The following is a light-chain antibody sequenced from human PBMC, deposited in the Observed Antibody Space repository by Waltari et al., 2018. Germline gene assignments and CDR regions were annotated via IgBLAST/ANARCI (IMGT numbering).Light chain of an antibody. Sequence: QSALTQPASVSGSPGQSITLSCTGTSRDVGGYNYVSWYQQHPGKAPKLIIYDVGNRPSGVSNRFSGSKSGNTASLTISGLQAEDEADYYCSSYISSSTLELFGGGTSLTVL. J-gene: IGLJ2*01. CDR2: DVG. V-gene: IGLV2-14*03. CDR3: SSYISSSTLEL. CDR1: SRDVGGYNY.